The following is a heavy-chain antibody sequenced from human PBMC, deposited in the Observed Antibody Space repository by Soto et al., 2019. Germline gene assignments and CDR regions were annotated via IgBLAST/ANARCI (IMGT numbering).Heavy chain of an antibody. D-gene: IGHD2-15*01. CDR1: GFTFSSYS. V-gene: IGHV3-48*01. CDR2: ISSSSSTI. J-gene: IGHJ6*02. Sequence: EVQLVESGGGLVQPGGSLRLSCAASGFTFSSYSMNWVRQAPGKGLEWVSYISSSSSTIYYADSVKGRFTISRDNAKNSLYLQMNSLRAEDTAVYYCARDSTPLDVWGLGTTVTVSS. CDR3: ARDSTPLDV.